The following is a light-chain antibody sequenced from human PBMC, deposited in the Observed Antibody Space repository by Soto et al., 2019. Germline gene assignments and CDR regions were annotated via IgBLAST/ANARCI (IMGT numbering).Light chain of an antibody. CDR1: QSISSY. J-gene: IGKJ1*01. V-gene: IGKV1-39*01. CDR3: QHSYSTPWT. Sequence: DIQMTQSPSSLSASVGDRVTITCRASQSISSYLNWYQQKPGKAPKLLIYAASSLQSGVPSRFSGSGSGTDFTLTISSLQPEDFATYYCQHSYSTPWTFGQGTKVDI. CDR2: AAS.